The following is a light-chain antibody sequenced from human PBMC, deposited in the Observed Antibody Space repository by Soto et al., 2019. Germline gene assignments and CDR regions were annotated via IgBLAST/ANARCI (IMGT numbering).Light chain of an antibody. CDR2: DVT. CDR3: CSYAGSYTYV. J-gene: IGLJ1*01. Sequence: QSVLTQPRSVSGSPGQSVTISCTGTGSDVGGYNYVSWYQQYPDKAPKVMIYDVTKRPAGVPDRFSGSKSGNTASLTISGLQADDEADYYCCSYAGSYTYVFGTGTKVTVL. CDR1: GSDVGGYNY. V-gene: IGLV2-11*01.